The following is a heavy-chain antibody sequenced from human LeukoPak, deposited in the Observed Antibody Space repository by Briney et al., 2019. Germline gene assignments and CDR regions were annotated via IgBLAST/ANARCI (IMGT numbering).Heavy chain of an antibody. V-gene: IGHV3-74*01. CDR1: GNYW. J-gene: IGHJ5*02. CDR2: INGDGSWT. CDR3: AKGGLRDGYSYAS. Sequence: GGSLRLSCAASGNYWMHWVRQAPGKGLVWVSHINGDGSWTTYADSVKGRFTISKDNAKNTLSLQMNSLRAADTAVYYCAKGGLRDGYSYASWGQGTLITVSS. D-gene: IGHD5-24*01.